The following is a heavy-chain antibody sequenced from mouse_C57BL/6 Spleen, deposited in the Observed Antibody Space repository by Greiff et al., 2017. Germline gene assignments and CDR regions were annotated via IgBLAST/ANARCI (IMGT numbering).Heavy chain of an antibody. CDR3: TRRVYSNYGY. CDR2: IDPETGGT. Sequence: LQESGAELVRPGASVTLSCKASGYTFTDYEMHWVKQTPVHGLEWIGAIDPETGGTAYNQKFKGKAILTADKSSSTAYMELRSLTSEDSAVYYCTRRVYSNYGYWGQGTTLTVSS. CDR1: GYTFTDYE. V-gene: IGHV1-15*01. J-gene: IGHJ2*01. D-gene: IGHD2-5*01.